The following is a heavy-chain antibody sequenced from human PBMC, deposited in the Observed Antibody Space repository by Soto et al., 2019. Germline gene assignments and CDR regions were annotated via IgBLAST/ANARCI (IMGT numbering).Heavy chain of an antibody. J-gene: IGHJ3*02. CDR2: IYYSGST. V-gene: IGHV4-59*01. D-gene: IGHD3-22*01. CDR3: ARDPTLYDSSGFDAFDS. Sequence: PSXTLSLTCTVSGGSISSYYWSWIRPPTGKGLDWIGYIYYSGSTNYNPSLKSRVTISVDTSKNQFSLKLSSVTAADTAVYYCARDPTLYDSSGFDAFDSWGQGTMVTVSS. CDR1: GGSISSYY.